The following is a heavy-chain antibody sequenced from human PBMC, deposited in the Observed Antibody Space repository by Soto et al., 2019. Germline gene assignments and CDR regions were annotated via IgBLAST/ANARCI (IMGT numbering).Heavy chain of an antibody. V-gene: IGHV3-7*01. J-gene: IGHJ4*02. Sequence: PGVSLRLSCAASGFTFSSYWMSWVRQAPGKGLEWVANIKEDGSEKYYVDSVKGRFTISRDNAKNSLYLQMKSLRAEDTAVYYCARGTAFTYLHSFDFWGQGTLVTVSS. CDR3: ARGTAFTYLHSFDF. D-gene: IGHD3-10*01. CDR2: IKEDGSEK. CDR1: GFTFSSYW.